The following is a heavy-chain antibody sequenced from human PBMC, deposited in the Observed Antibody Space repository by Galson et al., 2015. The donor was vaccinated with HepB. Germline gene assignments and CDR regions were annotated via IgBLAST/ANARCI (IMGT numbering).Heavy chain of an antibody. V-gene: IGHV3-23*01. D-gene: IGHD5-18*01. J-gene: IGHJ5*01. CDR2: ISGNGDST. CDR1: GFAFHSHA. Sequence: SLRLSCAASGFAFHSHAMSWVRQAPGKGLEWISGISGNGDSTFYAVPVKGRFTVSRDNSKNMLYLQMDSLTAEDTGLYFCAKGYGLFDSWGQGILVTVSS. CDR3: AKGYGLFDS.